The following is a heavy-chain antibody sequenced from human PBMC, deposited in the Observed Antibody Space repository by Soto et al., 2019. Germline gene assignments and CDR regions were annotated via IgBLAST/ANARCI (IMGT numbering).Heavy chain of an antibody. D-gene: IGHD3-22*01. V-gene: IGHV3-30-3*01. CDR2: ISYDGSNK. CDR3: ARGYYYDSSALPS. J-gene: IGHJ4*02. CDR1: GFTFSSYA. Sequence: PGGSLRLSCAASGFTFSSYAMHWVRQAPGKGLEWVAVISYDGSNKYYADSVKGRFPISRDNSKNTLYLQMNSLRAEDTAVYYCARGYYYDSSALPSRGQGTLVTSPQ.